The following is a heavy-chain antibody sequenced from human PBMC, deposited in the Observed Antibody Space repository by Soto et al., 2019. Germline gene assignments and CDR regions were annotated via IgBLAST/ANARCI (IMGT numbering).Heavy chain of an antibody. J-gene: IGHJ6*02. V-gene: IGHV3-21*01. CDR2: ISSSSSYI. D-gene: IGHD6-13*01. CDR3: ARARGAAAGYGMDV. CDR1: GFTFSSYR. Sequence: EVQLVESGGGLVKPGGSLRLSCAASGFTFSSYRLNWVRQAPGRGLEWVSSISSSSSYIYYADSVKGRFTISRDNAKNSLYLQMNSLRAEDTAVYYCARARGAAAGYGMDVWGQGTTVTVSS.